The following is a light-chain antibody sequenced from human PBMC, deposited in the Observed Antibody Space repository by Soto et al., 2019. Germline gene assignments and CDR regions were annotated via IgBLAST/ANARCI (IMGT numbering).Light chain of an antibody. Sequence: DIQTTQSPSSLSASVGDSVTITCRASQSITFYLNWYQQKPGKAPNLLIYGASSLEEGVPSRFSGGGSGTEFTLTISSLQPEDFATYYCQQAYGTPRTFGQGTKVEIK. CDR2: GAS. V-gene: IGKV1-39*01. J-gene: IGKJ1*01. CDR3: QQAYGTPRT. CDR1: QSITFY.